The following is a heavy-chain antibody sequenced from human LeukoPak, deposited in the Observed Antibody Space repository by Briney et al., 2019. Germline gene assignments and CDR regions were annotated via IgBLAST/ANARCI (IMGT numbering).Heavy chain of an antibody. CDR2: ISYDGSNK. CDR1: GFTFSSYG. D-gene: IGHD2-21*02. CDR3: AKDLSVTD. Sequence: GGSLRLSCAASGFTFSSYGMHWVRQAPGKGLEWVAVISYDGSNKYYADSVKGRFTISRDNSKNTLYLQMNSLRAEDTALYYCAKDLSVTDWGQGTLVTVSS. V-gene: IGHV3-30*18. J-gene: IGHJ4*02.